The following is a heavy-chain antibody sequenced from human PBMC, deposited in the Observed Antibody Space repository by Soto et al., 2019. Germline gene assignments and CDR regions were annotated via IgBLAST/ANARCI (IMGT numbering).Heavy chain of an antibody. CDR3: AIHFIFIFDDSAEMRWNFDP. J-gene: IGHJ5*02. D-gene: IGHD3-3*02. CDR1: GGSINTYY. Sequence: SETLSLTCTVTGGSINTYYWSWIRQSAGKGLEWLGRVYTTGSTNYNPSLQSRVTISVDTSRNQFSLSLRSVTAADTAVYYGAIHFIFIFDDSAEMRWNFDPWGQVTPVTVS. CDR2: VYTTGST. V-gene: IGHV4-4*07.